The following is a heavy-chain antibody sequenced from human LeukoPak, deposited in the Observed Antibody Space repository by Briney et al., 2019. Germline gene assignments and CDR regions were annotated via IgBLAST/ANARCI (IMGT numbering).Heavy chain of an antibody. CDR1: EYSFTSYW. Sequence: GESLKISCRGSEYSFTSYWIGWVRQMPGKGLEWMGIIYPGDSDTRYSPSFQGQVTISADKSISTAYLQWSSLKASDTAMYYCARGGGIAVAGPLVNWFDPWGQGTLVTVSS. J-gene: IGHJ5*02. D-gene: IGHD6-19*01. CDR2: IYPGDSDT. V-gene: IGHV5-51*01. CDR3: ARGGGIAVAGPLVNWFDP.